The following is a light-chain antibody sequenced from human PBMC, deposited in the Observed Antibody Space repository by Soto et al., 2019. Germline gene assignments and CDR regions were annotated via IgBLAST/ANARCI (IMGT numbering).Light chain of an antibody. V-gene: IGKV3-11*01. Sequence: EVVLTQSPDTLSLSPGERATLSCRASQSVSSFLAWYQQKPGQAPRLLIYDASNRATGIPARFSGSGSGTDFTLPISSLEPEDFAVYYCQHRSSWPGAFGPGTKVDIK. CDR1: QSVSSF. CDR3: QHRSSWPGA. J-gene: IGKJ3*01. CDR2: DAS.